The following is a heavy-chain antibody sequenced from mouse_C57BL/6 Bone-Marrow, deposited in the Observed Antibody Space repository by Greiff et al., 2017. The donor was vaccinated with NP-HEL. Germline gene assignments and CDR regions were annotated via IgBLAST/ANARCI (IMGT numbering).Heavy chain of an antibody. V-gene: IGHV5-16*01. CDR2: INYDGRST. J-gene: IGHJ4*01. CDR1: GFTFSDYY. CDR3: SREGGLRRRTYAMDY. D-gene: IGHD2-4*01. Sequence: DVKLVESEGGLVQPGSSMKLSCTASGFTFSDYYMAWVRQVPEKGLEWVANINYDGRSTYYLDSLKSRFIISRDNANNILYLQMSSLKSEDTATYYCSREGGLRRRTYAMDYWGQGTSVTVSS.